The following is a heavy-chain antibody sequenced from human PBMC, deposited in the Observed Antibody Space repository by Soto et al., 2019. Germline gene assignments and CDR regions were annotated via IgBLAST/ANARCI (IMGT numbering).Heavy chain of an antibody. CDR1: GYTFTSYA. J-gene: IGHJ6*02. CDR3: ARFWFGDVYYYGMDV. CDR2: INAGNGNT. Sequence: QVQLVQSGAEVKKPGASVKVSCKASGYTFTSYAMHWVRQAPGQRLEWMGWINAGNGNTKYSQKFQGRVTITRDTSASTAYMELSSLRSEDTALYCCARFWFGDVYYYGMDVWGQGTTVTVSS. V-gene: IGHV1-3*01. D-gene: IGHD3-10*01.